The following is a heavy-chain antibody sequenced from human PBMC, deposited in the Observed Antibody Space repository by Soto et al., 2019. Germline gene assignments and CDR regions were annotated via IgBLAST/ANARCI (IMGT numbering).Heavy chain of an antibody. V-gene: IGHV3-53*01. J-gene: IGHJ6*02. CDR2: VYSGGST. CDR1: GFTVSGSY. Sequence: EVQLVESGGGLIQPGGSLRLSCAASGFTVSGSYMSWVRQAPGKGLEWVSVVYSGGSTYYADSVKGRFTISRDNSKNTVYLQMNSRRADDTAVYYCARDITSSGDYGLDVWGQGTTVTVSS. CDR3: ARDITSSGDYGLDV. D-gene: IGHD6-25*01.